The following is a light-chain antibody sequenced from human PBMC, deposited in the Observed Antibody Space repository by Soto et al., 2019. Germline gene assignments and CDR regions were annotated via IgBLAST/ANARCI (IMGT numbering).Light chain of an antibody. CDR1: QSISNW. Sequence: IRMTQSPSSLSASVGDSVTITCRASQSISNWLAWYQQKPGTAPKLLIYHASTLASGVPSRFSGSGSGTEFTLTISRLQPEDFATYFCKQSSAFPLTFGGGTKVDIK. CDR3: KQSSAFPLT. J-gene: IGKJ4*01. CDR2: HAS. V-gene: IGKV1-5*01.